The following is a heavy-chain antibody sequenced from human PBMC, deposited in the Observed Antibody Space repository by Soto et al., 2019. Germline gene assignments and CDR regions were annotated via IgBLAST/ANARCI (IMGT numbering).Heavy chain of an antibody. J-gene: IGHJ3*02. D-gene: IGHD3-22*01. CDR2: IGTAGDT. V-gene: IGHV3-13*01. Sequence: PGGSLRLSCAASGFTFSSYDMHWVRQATGKGLEWVSAIGTAGDTYYPGSVKGRFTISRENAKNSLYLQMNSLRAEDTAVYYCARAPHYYDSSFWSRASLTFDIWGQGTMVTVSS. CDR3: ARAPHYYDSSFWSRASLTFDI. CDR1: GFTFSSYD.